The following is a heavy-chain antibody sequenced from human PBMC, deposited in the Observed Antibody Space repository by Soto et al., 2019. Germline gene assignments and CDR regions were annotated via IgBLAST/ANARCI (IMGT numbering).Heavy chain of an antibody. V-gene: IGHV3-48*01. CDR1: GFPFSSFH. CDR3: TRDGIHYRDV. CDR2: ITSSSATI. J-gene: IGHJ6*03. Sequence: EVQLVESGGGLVQPGGSLRLSCVASGFPFSSFHMNWVRQAPGRGLEWVSYITSSSATIDYAVSVKGRFTVSRDNAKNSLYLQMDSLSADDTAVYFCTRDGIHYRDVWGKGTTVTVSS.